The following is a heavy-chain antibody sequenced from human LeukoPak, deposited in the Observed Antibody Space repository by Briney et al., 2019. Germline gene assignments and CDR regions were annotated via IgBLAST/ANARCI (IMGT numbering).Heavy chain of an antibody. Sequence: GGSLRLSCAASGFTFSSYAMHWVRQAPGKGLEWVAVISYDGSNKYYADSVKGRFTISRDNSKNTLYLQMNSLRAEDTAVYYCARDKWFGELLGMDVWGQGTTVTVSS. J-gene: IGHJ6*02. V-gene: IGHV3-30*04. CDR2: ISYDGSNK. CDR3: ARDKWFGELLGMDV. CDR1: GFTFSSYA. D-gene: IGHD3-10*01.